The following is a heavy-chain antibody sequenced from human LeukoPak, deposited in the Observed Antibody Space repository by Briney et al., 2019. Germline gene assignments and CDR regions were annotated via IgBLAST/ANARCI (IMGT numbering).Heavy chain of an antibody. Sequence: GGSLRLSCAASGFTFSSYAMHWVRQAPGKGLEWVAVISYDGSNKYYADSVKGRFTISRDNSKNTLYLQMNSLRAEDTAVYYCARAGVMVRGVHQYHFDYWGQGTLVTVSS. CDR1: GFTFSSYA. J-gene: IGHJ4*02. CDR3: ARAGVMVRGVHQYHFDY. D-gene: IGHD3-10*01. CDR2: ISYDGSNK. V-gene: IGHV3-30-3*01.